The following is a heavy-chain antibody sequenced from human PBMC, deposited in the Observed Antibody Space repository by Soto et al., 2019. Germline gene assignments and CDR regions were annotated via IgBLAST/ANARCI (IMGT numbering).Heavy chain of an antibody. CDR3: ARDPLPLLSYSSGWYPKENYYYGMDV. J-gene: IGHJ6*02. CDR1: GGSISSGGYY. Sequence: PSETLSLTCTVSGGSISSGGYYWSWIRQHPGKGLEWIGYIYYSGSTNYNPSLKSRVTISVDTSKNQFSLKLSSVTAADTAVYYCARDPLPLLSYSSGWYPKENYYYGMDVWGQGTTVTVSS. D-gene: IGHD6-19*01. CDR2: IYYSGST. V-gene: IGHV4-61*08.